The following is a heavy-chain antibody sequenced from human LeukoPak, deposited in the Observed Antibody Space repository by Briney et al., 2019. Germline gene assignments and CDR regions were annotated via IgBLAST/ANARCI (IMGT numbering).Heavy chain of an antibody. CDR3: AREGYDFWSGYYRAFDI. V-gene: IGHV3-48*01. J-gene: IGHJ3*02. Sequence: GGSLRLSCAASGFTFSSYSMNWVRQAPGKGLEWVSYISSSSSTIYYADSVKGRFTISRDNAKNSLYLQMNSLRAEDTAVYYCAREGYDFWSGYYRAFDIWGQGTMVTVSS. CDR1: GFTFSSYS. CDR2: ISSSSSTI. D-gene: IGHD3-3*01.